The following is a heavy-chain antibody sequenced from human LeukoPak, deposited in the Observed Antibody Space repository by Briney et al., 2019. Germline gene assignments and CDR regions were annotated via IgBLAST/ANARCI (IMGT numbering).Heavy chain of an antibody. D-gene: IGHD3-22*01. CDR2: ISGSGGST. CDR1: GFTFSSYA. Sequence: GGSLRLSCAASGFTFSSYAMSWVRQAPGKGLEWVSAISGSGGSTYYADSVEGRFTISRDNSKNTLYLQMNSLRAEDTAVYYCAKDSEPNSSGYYYLDYWGQGTLVTVSS. CDR3: AKDSEPNSSGYYYLDY. V-gene: IGHV3-23*01. J-gene: IGHJ4*02.